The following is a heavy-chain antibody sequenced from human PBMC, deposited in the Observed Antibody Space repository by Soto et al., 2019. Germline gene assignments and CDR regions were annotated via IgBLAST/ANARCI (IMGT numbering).Heavy chain of an antibody. V-gene: IGHV4-39*01. CDR3: ARQQTYGIFDY. J-gene: IGHJ4*02. CDR2: IYYSGST. Sequence: PLETLSLTCTASGGSISSSSYYWGWIRQPPGKGLEWIGSIYYSGSTYYNPSLKSRVTISVDTSKNQFSLKLSSVTAADTAVYYCARQQTYGIFDYWGQGTLVTVSS. CDR1: GGSISSSSYY. D-gene: IGHD4-17*01.